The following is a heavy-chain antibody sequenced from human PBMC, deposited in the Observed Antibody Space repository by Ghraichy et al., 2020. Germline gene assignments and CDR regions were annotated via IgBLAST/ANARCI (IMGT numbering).Heavy chain of an antibody. D-gene: IGHD5-12*01. CDR1: GFTFSSYG. Sequence: GGSLRLSCAASGFTFSSYGMHWVRQAPGKGLEWVAVISYDGSNKYYADSVKGRFTISRDNSKNTLYLQMNSLRAEDTAVYYCAKVDFVDIVATFRGGYYGMDVWGQGTTVTVSS. V-gene: IGHV3-30*18. CDR3: AKVDFVDIVATFRGGYYGMDV. CDR2: ISYDGSNK. J-gene: IGHJ6*02.